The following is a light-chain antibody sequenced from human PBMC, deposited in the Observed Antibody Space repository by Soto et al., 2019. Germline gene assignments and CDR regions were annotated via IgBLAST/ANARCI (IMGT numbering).Light chain of an antibody. J-gene: IGLJ3*02. CDR3: CSYAGSYTWL. CDR1: SSDVGGHNY. V-gene: IGLV2-11*01. CDR2: DVT. Sequence: QSALTQPRSVSGSPGQSVTISCTGTSSDVGGHNYVSWYQQHPAKAPKLMIYDVTTRPSGVPDRFSGSKSGNTASLTISGLQAEDEADYYCCSYAGSYTWLFGGGTKLTVL.